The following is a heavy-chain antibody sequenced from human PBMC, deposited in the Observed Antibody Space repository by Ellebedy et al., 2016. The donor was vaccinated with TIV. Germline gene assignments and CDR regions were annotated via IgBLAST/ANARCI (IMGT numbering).Heavy chain of an antibody. Sequence: GGSLRLXXAASGFTFSDYYMSWIRQAPGKGLEWVSYISSSGSTIYYADSVKGRFTISRDNAKNSLYLQMNSLRAEDTAVYYCARTLWAYYYYMDVWGKGTTVTVSS. CDR2: ISSSGSTI. D-gene: IGHD5-18*01. CDR1: GFTFSDYY. J-gene: IGHJ6*03. V-gene: IGHV3-11*01. CDR3: ARTLWAYYYYMDV.